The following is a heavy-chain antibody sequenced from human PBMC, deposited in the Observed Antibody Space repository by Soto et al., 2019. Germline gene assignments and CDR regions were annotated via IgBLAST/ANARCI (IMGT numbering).Heavy chain of an antibody. CDR2: INSDGRNT. V-gene: IGHV3-74*03. D-gene: IGHD3-10*01. CDR1: VFICSSYW. J-gene: IGHJ5*02. CDR3: ARDFMARGRDSNWFDP. Sequence: HPWWSLRLSCSASVFICSSYWMHWFRQVPGKGPVWVARINSDGRNTKYTDSVKGRFTISRDNAKNTLYLQMNSLRAEDTAVYYCARDFMARGRDSNWFDPWGQGTVVTVSS.